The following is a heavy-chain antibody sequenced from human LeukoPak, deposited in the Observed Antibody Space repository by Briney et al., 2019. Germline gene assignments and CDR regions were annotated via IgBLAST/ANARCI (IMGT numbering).Heavy chain of an antibody. CDR2: IKQDGSEK. D-gene: IGHD3-10*01. Sequence: GGSLRLSCAASGFTFSSYSMNWVRQAPGKGLEWVANIKQDGSEKSYVDSVKGRFTISRDNAKNSLYLQMNSLRAEDTAVYYCARSTMIRGVYYFDYWGQGTLVTVSS. J-gene: IGHJ4*02. V-gene: IGHV3-7*01. CDR1: GFTFSSYS. CDR3: ARSTMIRGVYYFDY.